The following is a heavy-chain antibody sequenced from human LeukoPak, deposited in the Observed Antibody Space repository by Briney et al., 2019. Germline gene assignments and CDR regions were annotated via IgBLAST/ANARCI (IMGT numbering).Heavy chain of an antibody. CDR2: ISSSSSYI. J-gene: IGHJ4*02. Sequence: GGSLRLSCAASGFTFSSYSMNWVRQAPGKGLEWVSSISSSSSYIYYADSVKGRFTISRDNAKNSLYLQMNSLRAEDTAVYYCARDIRGYCSGGSCSAFDYWGQGTLVTVSS. D-gene: IGHD2-15*01. CDR3: ARDIRGYCSGGSCSAFDY. V-gene: IGHV3-21*01. CDR1: GFTFSSYS.